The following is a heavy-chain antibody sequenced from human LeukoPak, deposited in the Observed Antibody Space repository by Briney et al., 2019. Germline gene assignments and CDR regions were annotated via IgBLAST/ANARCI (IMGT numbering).Heavy chain of an antibody. CDR3: AKCPPGSWGPEDV. J-gene: IGHJ6*04. V-gene: IGHV3-23*01. CDR2: ISGSGGAT. Sequence: PGGSLRLSCAASGFTFNTYGMSWVRQAPGKGLEWVSGISGSGGATYYADSVKGRFTISRDNSKNTLYLQMNSLRAEDTAVYYCAKCPPGSWGPEDVWGKGTTVTVSS. CDR1: GFTFNTYG. D-gene: IGHD3-10*01.